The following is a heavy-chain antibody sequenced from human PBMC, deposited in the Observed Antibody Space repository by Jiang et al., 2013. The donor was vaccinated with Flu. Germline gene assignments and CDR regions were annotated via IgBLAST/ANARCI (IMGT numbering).Heavy chain of an antibody. J-gene: IGHJ3*02. Sequence: GAEVKKPGESLKISCKGSGYSFTSYWIGWVRQMPGKGLEWMGIIYPGDSDTRYSPSFQGQVTISADKSISTAYLQWSSLKASDTAMYYCARFYTVSYNWDDGDAFDIWGQGTMVTVSS. V-gene: IGHV5-51*01. CDR1: GYSFTSYW. CDR2: IYPGDSDT. D-gene: IGHD1-20*01. CDR3: ARFYTVSYNWDDGDAFDI.